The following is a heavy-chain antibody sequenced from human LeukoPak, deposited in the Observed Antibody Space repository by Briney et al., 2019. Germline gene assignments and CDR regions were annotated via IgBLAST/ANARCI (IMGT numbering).Heavy chain of an antibody. CDR3: ARGYSNYGYAFDI. Sequence: GGSLRLSCAASGFTFSIYSMNWVRQAPGKGLEWVSSISSSSIYIYYADSVKGRLTISRDNARNSLYLQMNSLRAEDTAVYYCARGYSNYGYAFDIWGQGTMVTVSS. V-gene: IGHV3-21*01. J-gene: IGHJ3*02. CDR2: ISSSSIYI. CDR1: GFTFSIYS. D-gene: IGHD4-11*01.